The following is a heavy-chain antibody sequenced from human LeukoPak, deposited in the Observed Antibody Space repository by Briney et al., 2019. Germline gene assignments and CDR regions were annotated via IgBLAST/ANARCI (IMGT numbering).Heavy chain of an antibody. D-gene: IGHD3-22*01. CDR1: GFTFSSYS. J-gene: IGHJ4*02. CDR3: ARVGGFYDSSGPPYY. V-gene: IGHV3-21*01. CDR2: ISVGSTYI. Sequence: TGGSLRLSCAASGFTFSSYSMNWVRQAPGKGLGWDSSISVGSTYIYYADSVKGRFTISRDNAKNSLYLQMNSLRAEDTAVYYCARVGGFYDSSGPPYYWGQGTLVTVSS.